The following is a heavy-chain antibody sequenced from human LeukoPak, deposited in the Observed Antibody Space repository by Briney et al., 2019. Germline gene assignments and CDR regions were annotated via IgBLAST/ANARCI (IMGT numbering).Heavy chain of an antibody. J-gene: IGHJ4*02. CDR1: GYTFIDYY. CDR3: ARARWAGY. D-gene: IGHD5-24*01. V-gene: IGHV1-2*02. Sequence: ASVKVSCKGSGYTFIDYYLHWVRQAPGQGLEWMGWINPKSGDTNYLQKFEGRVTMTRDTSINTAYMELSSLRSDDTAMYYCARARWAGYWGQGTLVTVSS. CDR2: INPKSGDT.